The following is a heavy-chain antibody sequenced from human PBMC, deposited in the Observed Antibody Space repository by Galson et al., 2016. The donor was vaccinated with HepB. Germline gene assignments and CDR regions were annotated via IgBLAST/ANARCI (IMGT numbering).Heavy chain of an antibody. CDR1: GFTFSSYA. CDR2: ISGSGGST. Sequence: SLRLSCAASGFTFSSYAMSWVRQAPGKGLEWVSAISGSGGSTYYADSVKGRFTISRDNSKTTVYLEMNSLRAEDTAVYYCAKDGPPIWFDPWGHGTPVTVSS. V-gene: IGHV3-23*01. J-gene: IGHJ5*02. CDR3: AKDGPPIWFDP.